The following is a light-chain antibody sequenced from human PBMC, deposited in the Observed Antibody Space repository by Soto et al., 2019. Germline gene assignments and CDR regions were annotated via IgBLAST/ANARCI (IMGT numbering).Light chain of an antibody. CDR3: SSTDSSNTCV. CDR2: EVS. J-gene: IGLJ1*01. V-gene: IGLV2-8*01. Sequence: QSVLAQPPSASGSPGQSVTISCTGTSSDVGGYNYVSWYQQHPGKAPKLMISEVSKRPSGVPDRFSGSKSGNTAFLTVSGLHAEDETDYYCSSTDSSNTCVFVTETRVT. CDR1: SSDVGGYNY.